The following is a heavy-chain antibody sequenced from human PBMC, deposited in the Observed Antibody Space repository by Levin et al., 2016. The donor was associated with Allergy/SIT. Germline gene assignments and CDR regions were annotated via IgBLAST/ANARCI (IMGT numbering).Heavy chain of an antibody. J-gene: IGHJ4*02. V-gene: IGHV4-34*01. D-gene: IGHD3-22*01. CDR3: ARERVVINNYFDY. CDR2: INHSGST. CDR1: GGSFTNYY. Sequence: SETLSLTCAVPGGSFTNYYWSWIRQSPGKGLEWLGEINHSGSTNYNPSLKSRVTISVDTSKKQFSLNMSSVTAADTAVYYCARERVVINNYFDYWGQGTLVTVSS.